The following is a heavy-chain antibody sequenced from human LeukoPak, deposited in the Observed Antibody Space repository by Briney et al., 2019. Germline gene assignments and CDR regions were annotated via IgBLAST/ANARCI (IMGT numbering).Heavy chain of an antibody. Sequence: GGSLRLSCVASGFTFRSYSMNRVRQAPGKGLEWVSYISGSGRTIYYADSVKGRFTISRDNVKNSFYLQMNSLRDEDTAVYYCARDSPEGSGGSYFVAFDIWGQGTMVTVSS. CDR2: ISGSGRTI. D-gene: IGHD1-26*01. CDR1: GFTFRSYS. CDR3: ARDSPEGSGGSYFVAFDI. J-gene: IGHJ3*02. V-gene: IGHV3-48*02.